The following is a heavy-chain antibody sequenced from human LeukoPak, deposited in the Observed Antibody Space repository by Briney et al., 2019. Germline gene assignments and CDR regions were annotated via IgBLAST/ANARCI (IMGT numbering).Heavy chain of an antibody. CDR3: TRAGRWLQIFDY. J-gene: IGHJ4*02. Sequence: GGSLRLSCTASGFTFGDYAMSWVRQAPGKGLEWVGFIRSKAYGGTTEYAASVKGRFTISRDDSKSIAYLQMNSPKTEDTAVYYCTRAGRWLQIFDYWGQGTLVTVSS. CDR2: IRSKAYGGTT. V-gene: IGHV3-49*04. CDR1: GFTFGDYA. D-gene: IGHD5-24*01.